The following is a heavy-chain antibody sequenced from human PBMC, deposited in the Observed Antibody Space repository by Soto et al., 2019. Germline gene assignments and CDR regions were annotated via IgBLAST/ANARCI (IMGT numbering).Heavy chain of an antibody. D-gene: IGHD3-22*01. CDR1: GDSISSISYY. CDR2: IYYSENT. CDR3: ARVDYYDSSGLLQAFDX. Sequence: SETLSLTCTVSGDSISSISYYWGWIRQPPGKGLEWIGSIYYSENTYCNPSLKSRVTISVDTSKNQFSLKLSSVTAADTAVYYCARVDYYDSSGLLQAFDXWGQATLVTVSX. V-gene: IGHV4-39*01. J-gene: IGHJ4*02.